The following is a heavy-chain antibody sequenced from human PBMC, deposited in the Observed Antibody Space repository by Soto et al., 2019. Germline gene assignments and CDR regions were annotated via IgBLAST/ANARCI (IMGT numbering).Heavy chain of an antibody. CDR1: GGTYSSYA. D-gene: IGHD3-16*02. CDR2: IIPLFVTA. J-gene: IGHJ6*02. CDR3: ASGNSATFWGVTVYYYYGMDV. V-gene: IGHV1-69*01. Sequence: QVQLVQSGAEVKKPGSSVKVSCKASGGTYSSYAFSWVRQAPGQGLEWMGDIIPLFVTANYAQKFQGRVTITADESKSTVYMELSSLRSEDTAVYYCASGNSATFWGVTVYYYYGMDVWGQGTTVTVSS.